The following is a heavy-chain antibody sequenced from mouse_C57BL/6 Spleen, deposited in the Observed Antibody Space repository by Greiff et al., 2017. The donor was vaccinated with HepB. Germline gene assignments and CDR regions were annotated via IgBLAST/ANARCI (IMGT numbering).Heavy chain of an antibody. J-gene: IGHJ2*01. CDR1: GFTFSDYG. V-gene: IGHV5-17*01. CDR3: AKRNYSFYYFDY. D-gene: IGHD2-12*01. Sequence: VQLKESGGGLVKPGGSLKLSCAASGFTFSDYGMHWVRQAPEKGLEWVAYISSGSSTIYYADTVKGRFTISRDNAKNTLFLQMTSLRSEDTAMYYCAKRNYSFYYFDYWGQGTTLTVSS. CDR2: ISSGSSTI.